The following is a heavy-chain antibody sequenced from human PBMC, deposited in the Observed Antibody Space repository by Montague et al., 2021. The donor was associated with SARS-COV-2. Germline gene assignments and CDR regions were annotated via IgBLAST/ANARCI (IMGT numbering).Heavy chain of an antibody. CDR1: GGSISSGGYY. D-gene: IGHD3-9*01. J-gene: IGHJ5*02. V-gene: IGHV4-31*03. CDR2: IYYSGNT. Sequence: TLSLTCTVSGGSISSGGYYWSWIRQHPGKGLEWIGYIYYSGNTYYNPSLKSRVTISVDTSKNQFSPKLSSVTAADTAVYYCARAQLDFDWLSMPSSHWFDPWGQGTLVTVSS. CDR3: ARAQLDFDWLSMPSSHWFDP.